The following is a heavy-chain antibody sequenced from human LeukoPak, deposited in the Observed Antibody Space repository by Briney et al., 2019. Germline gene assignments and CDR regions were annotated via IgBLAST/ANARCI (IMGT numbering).Heavy chain of an antibody. J-gene: IGHJ6*03. Sequence: SEALSLTCTVSGGSISNSSYYWGWIRQPPGKGLEWIGNIYYSGSTYYNPSLKSRVTISVDTSKNQFSLKLSSVTAADTAVYYCARLVTEYGDYATYYYYYMDVWGKGTTVTISS. V-gene: IGHV4-39*01. CDR1: GGSISNSSYY. CDR2: IYYSGST. CDR3: ARLVTEYGDYATYYYYYMDV. D-gene: IGHD4-17*01.